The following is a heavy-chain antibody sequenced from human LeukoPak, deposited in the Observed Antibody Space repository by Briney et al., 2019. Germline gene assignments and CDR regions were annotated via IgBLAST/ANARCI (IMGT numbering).Heavy chain of an antibody. CDR3: AKGLSLDGEWNDY. CDR2: ISGSGGST. CDR1: GFTFSSYA. J-gene: IGHJ4*02. Sequence: GGSLRLSCAASGFTFSSYAMSWVRQAPGEGLEWVSAISGSGGSTYYADSVKGRFTISRDNSNNTLYLQMNSLRAEHTAVYYCAKGLSLDGEWNDYWGQGTLVTVSS. D-gene: IGHD4-17*01. V-gene: IGHV3-23*01.